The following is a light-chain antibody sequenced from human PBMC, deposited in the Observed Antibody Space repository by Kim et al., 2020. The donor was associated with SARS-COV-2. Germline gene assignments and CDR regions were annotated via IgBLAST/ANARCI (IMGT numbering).Light chain of an antibody. CDR2: AAS. J-gene: IGKJ2*01. CDR1: QSINSY. V-gene: IGKV1-39*01. Sequence: ATVGDRVTINSRASQSINSYLNWYQQKPGKAPKLLIYAASSLQSGVPSRFSGSGSGTDFTLTISSLQPEDFATYYCQQSYSTPRRTFGQGTKLEIK. CDR3: QQSYSTPRRT.